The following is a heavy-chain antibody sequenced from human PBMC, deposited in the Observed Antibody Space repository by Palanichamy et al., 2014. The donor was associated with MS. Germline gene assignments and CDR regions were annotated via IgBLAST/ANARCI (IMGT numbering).Heavy chain of an antibody. V-gene: IGHV4-30-4*01. D-gene: IGHD3-16*01. J-gene: IGHJ6*02. CDR3: ARERRRMQLWLDV. CDR2: IYYSGST. Sequence: QVQLQESGPGLVKPSQTLSLTCAVSGGSISSGDYYWSWIRQPPGKGLEWIGYIYYSGSTNYNPSLKSRVNMSLDTSKNQISLKLSSVTAADTAVYYCARERRRMQLWLDVWGQGTTVTVSS. CDR1: GGSISSGDYY.